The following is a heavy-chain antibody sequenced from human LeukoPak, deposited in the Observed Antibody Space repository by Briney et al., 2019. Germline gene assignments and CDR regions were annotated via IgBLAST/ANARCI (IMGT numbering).Heavy chain of an antibody. CDR3: ARGRSSVPYFDY. D-gene: IGHD6-6*01. CDR2: IYSGGST. CDR1: GFTVSSNY. J-gene: IGHJ4*02. V-gene: IGHV3-66*01. Sequence: GGSLRLSCAASGFTVSSNYMSWVRQAPGKGLEWVSVIYSGGSTYYADSVKGRFTISRDNSKNTLYLQMNSLRAEDTAVYYCARGRSSVPYFDYWGQGTLVTVSS.